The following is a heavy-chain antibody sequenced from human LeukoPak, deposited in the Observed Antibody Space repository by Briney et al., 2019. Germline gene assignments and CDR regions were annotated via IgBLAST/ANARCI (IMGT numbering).Heavy chain of an antibody. V-gene: IGHV4-34*01. J-gene: IGHJ5*02. CDR2: INHSGST. CDR1: GGSFSGYY. Sequence: PSETLSLTCAVYGGSFSGYYWSWIRQPPGKGLEWIGEINHSGSTNYNPSLKSRVTISVDTSKNQFFLKLSSVTAADTAVYYCARSITMVRGVIPRGGWFDPWGQGTLVTVSS. D-gene: IGHD3-10*01. CDR3: ARSITMVRGVIPRGGWFDP.